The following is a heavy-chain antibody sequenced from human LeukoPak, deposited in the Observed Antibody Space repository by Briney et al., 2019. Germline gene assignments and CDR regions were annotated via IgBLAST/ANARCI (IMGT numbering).Heavy chain of an antibody. CDR3: ARGSRYYYDSSAIDY. CDR2: IKQDGSEK. J-gene: IGHJ4*02. Sequence: RPGGSLRLSCAASGFTFSSHWMRWVRQAPGKGLEWVANIKQDGSEKYYVDSVKGRFTISRDNAKNSLHLQMDSLRAEDTAVYYCARGSRYYYDSSAIDYWGQGTLVTVSS. V-gene: IGHV3-7*02. CDR1: GFTFSSHW. D-gene: IGHD3-22*01.